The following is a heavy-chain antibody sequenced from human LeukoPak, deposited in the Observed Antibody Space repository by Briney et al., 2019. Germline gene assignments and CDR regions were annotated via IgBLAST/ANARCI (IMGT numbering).Heavy chain of an antibody. CDR3: ARSYYYDSSGYINFDY. CDR1: GGSISSYY. CDR2: IYYSGST. V-gene: IGHV4-59*01. D-gene: IGHD3-22*01. Sequence: PSETLSLTCTVSGGSISSYYWSWIRQPPGKGLEWVWSIYYSGSTNYNPSLESRVTISVDTSKKQFSLQLSSVTAADTAVYYCARSYYYDSSGYINFDYWGRGTLVSVSS. J-gene: IGHJ4*02.